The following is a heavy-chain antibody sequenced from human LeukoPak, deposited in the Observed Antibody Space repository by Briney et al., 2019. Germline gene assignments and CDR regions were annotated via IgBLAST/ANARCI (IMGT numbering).Heavy chain of an antibody. J-gene: IGHJ4*02. CDR3: ARADSSGWNHRFAY. CDR1: GGTFSSYA. Sequence: GASVKVSCKASGGTFSSYAISWVRQAPGQGLEWMGRIIPILGIANYAQKFQGRVTITADKSTSTAYMELSSLRSEDTAVYYCARADSSGWNHRFAYWGQGTLVTVSS. CDR2: IIPILGIA. V-gene: IGHV1-69*04. D-gene: IGHD6-19*01.